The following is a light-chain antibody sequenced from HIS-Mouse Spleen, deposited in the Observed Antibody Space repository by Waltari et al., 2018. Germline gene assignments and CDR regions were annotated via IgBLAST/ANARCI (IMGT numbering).Light chain of an antibody. CDR2: DDS. J-gene: IGLJ2*01. CDR3: QVWDSSSDHVV. CDR1: NIGRKS. Sequence: SYVLTPPPSVSVAPGTTARITCGGNNIGRKSVHWYKQKPGQAPVLVVYDDSDRPSGIPERFSGSNSGNTATLTISRVEAGDEADYYCQVWDSSSDHVVFGGGTKLTVL. V-gene: IGLV3-21*03.